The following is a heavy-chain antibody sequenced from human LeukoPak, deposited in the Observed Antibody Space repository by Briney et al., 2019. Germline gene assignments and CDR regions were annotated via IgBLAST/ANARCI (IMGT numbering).Heavy chain of an antibody. CDR1: GGSISNSY. Sequence: SETLSLTCTVSGGSISNSYWSWIRQPPGKGLEWIGYIYYSGTTNYNPSLKSRVTISVGTSKSQFSLKLSSVTAADTAVYYCARGPTSIDNWGQGTLVTVSS. V-gene: IGHV4-59*01. CDR3: ARGPTSIDN. D-gene: IGHD2/OR15-2a*01. J-gene: IGHJ4*02. CDR2: IYYSGTT.